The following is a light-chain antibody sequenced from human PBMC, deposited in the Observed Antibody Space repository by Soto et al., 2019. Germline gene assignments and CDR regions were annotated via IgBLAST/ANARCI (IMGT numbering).Light chain of an antibody. V-gene: IGLV2-23*02. Sequence: QSALTQPASVSGSPGQSIAISCTGTISDVGSYDRVSWYQPHPGKAPTLMIYEVNKRPSGVSNRFSGSKSGNTASLTISGLKAEDEADYYCCSSVGSPNWVFVGGTKLTVL. CDR3: CSSVGSPNWV. J-gene: IGLJ3*02. CDR2: EVN. CDR1: ISDVGSYDR.